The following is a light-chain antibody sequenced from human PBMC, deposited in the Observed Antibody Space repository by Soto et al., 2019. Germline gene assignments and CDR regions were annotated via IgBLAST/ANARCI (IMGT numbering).Light chain of an antibody. J-gene: IGKJ1*01. CDR1: QSVSSN. V-gene: IGKV3-20*01. Sequence: EIVMTQSPATLSVSPGERATLSCRASQSVSSNLAWYQQKPGQAPRLLIYGASTRATGVPDRFSGSGSGADFTLTISRLEPEDFAVYYCQQYGPSPGTFGQGTKVDIK. CDR3: QQYGPSPGT. CDR2: GAS.